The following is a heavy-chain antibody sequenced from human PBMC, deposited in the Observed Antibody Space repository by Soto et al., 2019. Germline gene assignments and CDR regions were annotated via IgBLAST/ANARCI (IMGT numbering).Heavy chain of an antibody. J-gene: IGHJ4*02. CDR3: QRAPVTRYGPFDY. V-gene: IGHV3-30-3*01. CDR1: GFTFSNFA. Sequence: QVHLVESGGGVVQPGRSLRLSCAASGFTFSNFAIHWVRQAPGKGLDWVSVISYDGSHTYYADSVKGRFTISRDNSKNTLYLQMNNLKTEYPAVYHCQRAPVTRYGPFDYWGQGTLVTVSS. D-gene: IGHD4-4*01. CDR2: ISYDGSHT.